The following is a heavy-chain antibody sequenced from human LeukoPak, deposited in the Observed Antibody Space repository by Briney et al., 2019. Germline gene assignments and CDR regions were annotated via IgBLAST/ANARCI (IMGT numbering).Heavy chain of an antibody. Sequence: GGSLRLSCAASGFTFSSYAMSWVRQAPGKGLEWVSGISESGGYTYYADSVKGRFTISRDNSKNTLYLQMNSLRADDTAVYYCAKDFRGYFDYWGQGTLVTVSS. CDR1: GFTFSSYA. CDR3: AKDFRGYFDY. J-gene: IGHJ4*02. CDR2: ISESGGYT. V-gene: IGHV3-23*01.